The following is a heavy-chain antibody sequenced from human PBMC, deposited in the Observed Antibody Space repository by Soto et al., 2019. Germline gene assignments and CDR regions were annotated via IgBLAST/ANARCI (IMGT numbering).Heavy chain of an antibody. Sequence: SETLSLTCAVYGGSFSGYYWSWIRQPPGKGLEWIGEINHSGSTNYNPSLKSRVTIPVDTSKNQFSLKLSSVTAADTAVYYCARGAAERKLGYCSSTSCYRGGRYYYYGMDVWGQGTTVTVSS. J-gene: IGHJ6*02. CDR3: ARGAAERKLGYCSSTSCYRGGRYYYYGMDV. D-gene: IGHD2-2*02. CDR2: INHSGST. CDR1: GGSFSGYY. V-gene: IGHV4-34*01.